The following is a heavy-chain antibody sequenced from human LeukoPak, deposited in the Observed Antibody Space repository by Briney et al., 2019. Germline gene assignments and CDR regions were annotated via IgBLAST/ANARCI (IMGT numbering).Heavy chain of an antibody. Sequence: ASVKVSCKASGYTFTYYYIHWVRQAPGQGLEWMGRINPNTGGTDFALKFQGRVTMTRDTSISAAYMELSSLRSDDSAVYYCATTFVANAFDVWGQGAMVTVSS. V-gene: IGHV1-2*06. J-gene: IGHJ3*01. CDR3: ATTFVANAFDV. D-gene: IGHD2-21*01. CDR2: INPNTGGT. CDR1: GYTFTYYY.